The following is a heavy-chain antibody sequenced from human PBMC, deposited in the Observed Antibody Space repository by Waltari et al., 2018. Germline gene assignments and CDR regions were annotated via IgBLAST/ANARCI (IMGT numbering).Heavy chain of an antibody. CDR1: GFTFSNYA. V-gene: IGHV3-23*01. D-gene: IGHD3-10*01. J-gene: IGHJ4*02. CDR3: VRRPGVIDY. Sequence: EVQLLESGGALVQPGGSLRLSCAASGFTFSNYAMTWVRQAPGKGLEWVSGISGDGDTTNYADSVKGRFTISRDNSKNSVFLQMNSLRAEDTALYYCVRRPGVIDYWGQGTLVTVSS. CDR2: ISGDGDTT.